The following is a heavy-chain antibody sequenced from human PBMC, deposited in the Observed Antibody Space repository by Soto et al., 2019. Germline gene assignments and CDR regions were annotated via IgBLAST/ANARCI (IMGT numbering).Heavy chain of an antibody. CDR3: ARDAIAAAGTLHYYYYMDV. Sequence: GASLKVSCKASGYTFTSYDINWVRQATGQGLEWMGWMNPNSGNTGYAQKFQGRVTMTRNTSISTAYMELSSLRSEDTAVYYCARDAIAAAGTLHYYYYMDVWDKGTTVTVSS. D-gene: IGHD6-13*01. J-gene: IGHJ6*03. CDR2: MNPNSGNT. V-gene: IGHV1-8*01. CDR1: GYTFTSYD.